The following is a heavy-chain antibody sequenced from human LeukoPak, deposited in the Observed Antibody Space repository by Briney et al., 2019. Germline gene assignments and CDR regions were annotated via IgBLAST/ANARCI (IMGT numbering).Heavy chain of an antibody. CDR3: AKDPAYYYGSGSYSKFEY. Sequence: GGSPRLSCAASGFIFSNFAMSWVRQAPGKGLEWVSAITGSGGSTYYADSVKGRFTISRDKSKNTLYLQMNSLRAEDTALYYCAKDPAYYYGSGSYSKFEYWGQGTLVTVSS. CDR1: GFIFSNFA. V-gene: IGHV3-23*01. CDR2: ITGSGGST. J-gene: IGHJ4*02. D-gene: IGHD3-10*01.